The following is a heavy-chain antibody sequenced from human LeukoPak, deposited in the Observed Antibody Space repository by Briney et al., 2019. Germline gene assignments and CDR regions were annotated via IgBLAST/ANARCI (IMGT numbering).Heavy chain of an antibody. CDR1: GFTFGNFW. CDR2: IHPEGDEK. J-gene: IGHJ4*02. CDR3: ARGDAFSGDH. V-gene: IGHV3-7*04. Sequence: PGGSLRLSCVASGFTFGNFWMSWVRHSPGRGLEWVANIHPEGDEKYHVESVMGRFTISRDNAESSLFLQMNGLRAEDTVVYYCARGDAFSGDHLGQGTLVTVSS.